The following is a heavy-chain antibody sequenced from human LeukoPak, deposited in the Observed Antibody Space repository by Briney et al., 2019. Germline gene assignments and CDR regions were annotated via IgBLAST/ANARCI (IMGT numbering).Heavy chain of an antibody. Sequence: PGGSLRHSCAASGFTFSSYTMRWVRHAPGKGLEWVSAISGSGGSTYYADSVKGRFTISRDNSKNTLYLQMNSLRAEDTAVYYCAKENYGSGNWFDPWGQGTLVTVSS. CDR1: GFTFSSYT. CDR3: AKENYGSGNWFDP. V-gene: IGHV3-23*01. D-gene: IGHD3-10*01. J-gene: IGHJ5*02. CDR2: ISGSGGST.